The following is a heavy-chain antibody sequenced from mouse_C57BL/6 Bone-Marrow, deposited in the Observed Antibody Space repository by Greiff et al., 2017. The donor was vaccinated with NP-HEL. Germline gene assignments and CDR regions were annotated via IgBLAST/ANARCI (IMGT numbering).Heavy chain of an antibody. CDR2: IRSKSSNYAT. V-gene: IGHV10-3*01. Sequence: DVQLVESGGGLVQPKGSLKLSCAASGFTFNTYAMHWVRQAPGKGLEWVARIRSKSSNYATYYADSVKDRFTISRDDSQSMLYLQMNNLKTEDTAMYYCVIPLYYGSSYEAMDYWGQGTSVTVSS. CDR1: GFTFNTYA. J-gene: IGHJ4*01. CDR3: VIPLYYGSSYEAMDY. D-gene: IGHD1-1*01.